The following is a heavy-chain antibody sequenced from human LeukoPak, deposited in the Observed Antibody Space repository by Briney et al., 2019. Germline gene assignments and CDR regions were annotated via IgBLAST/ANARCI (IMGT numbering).Heavy chain of an antibody. CDR2: IYYSGST. Sequence: SETLSLTCTVSGGSISSSSYYWGWIRQPPGKGLEWIGYIYYSGSTNYNPSLKSRVTISVDTSKNQFSLKLSSVTAADTAVYYCARGEAVAGNHAGGYFDYWGQGTLVTVSS. D-gene: IGHD6-19*01. CDR3: ARGEAVAGNHAGGYFDY. CDR1: GGSISSSSYY. V-gene: IGHV4-61*05. J-gene: IGHJ4*02.